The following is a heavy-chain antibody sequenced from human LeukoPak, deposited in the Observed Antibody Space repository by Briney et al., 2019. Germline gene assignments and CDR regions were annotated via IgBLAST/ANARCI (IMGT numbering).Heavy chain of an antibody. Sequence: SETLSLTCTVSGGSISSSSYYWGWIRQPPGKGLEWIGEVIHSGSTNYNPSLKSRVTISVDTSKNQFSLKLSSVTAADTAVYYCASSAQFYDSSGSRIAGCFDPWGQGTLVTVSS. J-gene: IGHJ5*02. CDR1: GGSISSSSYY. CDR2: VIHSGST. CDR3: ASSAQFYDSSGSRIAGCFDP. D-gene: IGHD3-22*01. V-gene: IGHV4-39*07.